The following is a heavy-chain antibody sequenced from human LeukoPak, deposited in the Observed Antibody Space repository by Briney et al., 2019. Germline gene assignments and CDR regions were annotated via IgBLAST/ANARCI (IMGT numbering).Heavy chain of an antibody. J-gene: IGHJ6*02. Sequence: ASVKVSCKASGGTFSSYVISWVRQAPGQGLEWMGGIIPIFGTANYAQKFQGRVTITADESTSTAYMELSSLRSEDTAVYYCARYSDYYYGMDVWGQGTTVTVSS. CDR2: IIPIFGTA. CDR1: GGTFSSYV. CDR3: ARYSDYYYGMDV. V-gene: IGHV1-69*13. D-gene: IGHD2-21*01.